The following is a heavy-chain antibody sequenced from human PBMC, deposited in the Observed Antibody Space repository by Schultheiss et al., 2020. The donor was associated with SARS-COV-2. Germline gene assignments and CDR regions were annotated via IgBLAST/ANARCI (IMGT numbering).Heavy chain of an antibody. Sequence: SETLSLTCTVSGGSISGYYWSWIRQPPGKGLEWIGEINHSGSTNYNPSLKSRVTISVDTSKNQFSLKLSSVTAADTAVYYCARGRLLGYCSSTSCYFYWGQGTLVTVSS. V-gene: IGHV4-34*01. CDR3: ARGRLLGYCSSTSCYFY. J-gene: IGHJ4*02. D-gene: IGHD2-2*01. CDR1: GGSISGYY. CDR2: INHSGST.